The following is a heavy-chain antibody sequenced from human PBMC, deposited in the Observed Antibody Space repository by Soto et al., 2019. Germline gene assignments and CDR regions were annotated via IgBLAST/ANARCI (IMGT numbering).Heavy chain of an antibody. CDR3: ARPTSHWYTSMDV. Sequence: GESLKISCKASGYTFTNYYIGWVRQMPGKGLEWMVIIYPGDSDARYSPSFQGQVTISXVXXXXTXYXQXXXLKAXDTAMYYCARPTSHWYTSMDVWGQGTTVTVSS. J-gene: IGHJ6*02. CDR1: GYTFTNYY. D-gene: IGHD2-2*02. CDR2: IYPGDSDA. V-gene: IGHV5-51*01.